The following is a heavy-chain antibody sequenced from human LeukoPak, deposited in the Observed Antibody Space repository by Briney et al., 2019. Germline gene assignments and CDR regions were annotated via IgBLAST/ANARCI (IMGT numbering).Heavy chain of an antibody. CDR1: GYSFTNYW. Sequence: EESLKISCRGSGYSFTNYWIDWVRQMPGKGLEWMGIIYPGDSDTKYNPSFQGQVTISVDKSISTAYLQWSSLKASDSAIYYCARQVDGYNLDYWGQGTLVTVSS. J-gene: IGHJ4*02. CDR3: ARQVDGYNLDY. CDR2: IYPGDSDT. V-gene: IGHV5-51*01. D-gene: IGHD5-24*01.